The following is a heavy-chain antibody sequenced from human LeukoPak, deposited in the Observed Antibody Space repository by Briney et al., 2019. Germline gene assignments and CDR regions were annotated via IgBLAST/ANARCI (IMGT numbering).Heavy chain of an antibody. D-gene: IGHD3-22*01. J-gene: IGHJ4*02. CDR2: IYYSGST. CDR3: ARITYYHDSSGYFDY. Sequence: PSETLSLTCTVSGGSISSSSYYWGWIRQPPGKGLEWIGSIYYSGSTYYNPSLKSRVTISVDTSKNQFSLKLSSVTAADTAVYYCARITYYHDSSGYFDYWGQGTLVTVSS. CDR1: GGSISSSSYY. V-gene: IGHV4-39*01.